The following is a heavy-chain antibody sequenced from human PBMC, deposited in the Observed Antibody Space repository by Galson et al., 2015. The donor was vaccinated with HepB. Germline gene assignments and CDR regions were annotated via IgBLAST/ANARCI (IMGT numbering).Heavy chain of an antibody. J-gene: IGHJ4*02. CDR2: ISYDGSNK. D-gene: IGHD3-3*01. CDR1: GFTFSSYG. CDR3: AKDSKGGTIFGVVEDYFDY. V-gene: IGHV3-30*18. Sequence: SLRLSCAASGFTFSSYGMHWVRQAPGKGLEWVAVISYDGSNKYYADSVKGRFTISRDNSKNTLYLQMNSLRAEDTAVYYCAKDSKGGTIFGVVEDYFDYWGQGTLVTVSS.